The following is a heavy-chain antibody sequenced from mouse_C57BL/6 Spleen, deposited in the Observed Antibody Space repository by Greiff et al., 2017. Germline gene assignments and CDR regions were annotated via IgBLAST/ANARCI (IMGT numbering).Heavy chain of an antibody. J-gene: IGHJ2*01. D-gene: IGHD2-4*01. V-gene: IGHV1-26*01. CDR3: ALLYYDYDDYFDY. CDR1: GYTFTDYY. Sequence: EVQLQQSGPELVKPGASVKISCKASGYTFTDYYMNWVKQSHGKSLEWIGDINPNNGGTSYNQKFKGKATLTVDKSSSTAYMELRSLTSEDSAVYYCALLYYDYDDYFDYWGQGTTLTVSS. CDR2: INPNNGGT.